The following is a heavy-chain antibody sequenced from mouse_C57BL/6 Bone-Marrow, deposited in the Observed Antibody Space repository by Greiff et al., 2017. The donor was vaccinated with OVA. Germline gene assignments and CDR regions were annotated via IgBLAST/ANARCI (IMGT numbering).Heavy chain of an antibody. CDR1: GYTFTSYW. D-gene: IGHD2-5*01. Sequence: QVQLQQPGAELVKPGASVKMSCKASGYTFTSYWITWVKQRPGQGLEWIGDIYPGSGSTNYNEKFKSKATLTVDTSSSTAYMQLSSLTSEDSAVYYCASYYSNSDYAMDYWGQGTSVTVSS. CDR3: ASYYSNSDYAMDY. CDR2: IYPGSGST. V-gene: IGHV1-55*01. J-gene: IGHJ4*01.